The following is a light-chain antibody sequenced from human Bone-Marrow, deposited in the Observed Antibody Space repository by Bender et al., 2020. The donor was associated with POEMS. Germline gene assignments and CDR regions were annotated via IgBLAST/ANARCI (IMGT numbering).Light chain of an antibody. Sequence: QSVLTQPPSASGTPGQRVTISCSGGSSNIGAHAVNWYQHLPGTAPKLRIYSSHRRPSEVPDRFSGSRSGTSASLAISGLQSEDEADYYCAVWDDSLNVWVFGGGTKLTVL. CDR2: SSH. J-gene: IGLJ3*02. CDR3: AVWDDSLNVWV. V-gene: IGLV1-44*01. CDR1: SSNIGAHA.